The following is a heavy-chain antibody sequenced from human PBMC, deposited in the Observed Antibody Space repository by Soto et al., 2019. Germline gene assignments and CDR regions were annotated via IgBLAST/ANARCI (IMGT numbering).Heavy chain of an antibody. CDR1: GGSISSYY. V-gene: IGHV4-59*01. CDR3: ARDLVVVPAAIGGYYYYYGMDV. D-gene: IGHD2-2*02. J-gene: IGHJ6*02. Sequence: PSETLSLTCTVSGGSISSYYWSWIRRPPGKGLEWIGYIYYSGSTNYNPSLKSRVTISVDTSKNQFSLKLSSVTAADTAVYYCARDLVVVPAAIGGYYYYYGMDVWGQGTTVTVSS. CDR2: IYYSGST.